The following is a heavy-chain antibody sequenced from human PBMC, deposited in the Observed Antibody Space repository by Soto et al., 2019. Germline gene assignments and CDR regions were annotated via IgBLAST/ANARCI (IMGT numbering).Heavy chain of an antibody. CDR3: ARKARRRITIFGVVINEPYYFDY. J-gene: IGHJ4*02. Sequence: APVQGSWKVSGYTLTELSMHWLRQTPGKGLEWMGGFDPEDGETSYAQKFQGRVTMTEDKSTDTAYMELSSLRSEDTAVYYCARKARRRITIFGVVINEPYYFDYWGQGTLVTVSS. CDR1: GYTLTELS. D-gene: IGHD3-3*01. V-gene: IGHV1-24*01. CDR2: FDPEDGET.